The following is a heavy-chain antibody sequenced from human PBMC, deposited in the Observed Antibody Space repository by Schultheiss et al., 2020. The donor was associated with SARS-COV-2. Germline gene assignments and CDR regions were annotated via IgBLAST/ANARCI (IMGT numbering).Heavy chain of an antibody. D-gene: IGHD1-26*01. CDR2: ISYDGNNK. V-gene: IGHV3-30-3*01. J-gene: IGHJ4*02. Sequence: GESLKISCTASGFTFGDYAMSWVRQAPGKGLEWVAVISYDGNNKYYADSVKGRFTISRDNSKNTLYLQMNSLKTEDTAVYYCARDGGSYCDYWGQGTLVTVSS. CDR3: ARDGGSYCDY. CDR1: GFTFGDYA.